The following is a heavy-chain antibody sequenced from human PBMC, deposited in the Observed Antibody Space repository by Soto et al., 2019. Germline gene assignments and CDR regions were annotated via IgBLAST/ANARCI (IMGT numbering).Heavy chain of an antibody. Sequence: SETLSLTCTGSGGSIRGYYWSWIRQPPGKGLEWIGYIYYSGSTKYNPSLKRRGTITVDTSTNQFSLKLSSVTAADTAVYYCASHSYSSSWLYYYGMDVWGQGTTVTVS. CDR1: GGSIRGYY. D-gene: IGHD6-13*01. CDR2: IYYSGST. CDR3: ASHSYSSSWLYYYGMDV. V-gene: IGHV4-59*08. J-gene: IGHJ6*02.